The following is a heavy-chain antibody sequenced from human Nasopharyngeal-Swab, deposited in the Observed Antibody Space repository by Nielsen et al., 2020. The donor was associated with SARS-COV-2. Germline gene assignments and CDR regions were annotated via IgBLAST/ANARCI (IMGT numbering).Heavy chain of an antibody. CDR2: INPSGGST. V-gene: IGHV1-46*01. CDR1: GYTFTSYY. CDR3: ARDEVGTGYWTGYGMDV. D-gene: IGHD3/OR15-3a*01. Sequence: ASVKVSCKASGYTFTSYYMHWVRQAPGQGHEWMGIINPSGGSTSYAQKFQGRVTMTRDTSTSTVYMELSSLRSEDTAVYYCARDEVGTGYWTGYGMDVWGQGTTVTVSS. J-gene: IGHJ6*02.